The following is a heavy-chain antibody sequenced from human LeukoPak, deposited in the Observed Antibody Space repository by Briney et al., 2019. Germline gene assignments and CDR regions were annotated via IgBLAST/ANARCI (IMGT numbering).Heavy chain of an antibody. J-gene: IGHJ3*02. CDR1: GYTFTGYY. V-gene: IGHV1-2*02. CDR3: ARGGLIVATIFSAFDI. CDR2: INPNSGDT. Sequence: ASVKVSCKASGYTFTGYYMHWVRQAPGQGLEWMGWINPNSGDTDSVQKFQGRVTMTRDTSITTAYMELSRLRSDGTAVYYCARGGLIVATIFSAFDIWGQGTVVTVSS. D-gene: IGHD5-12*01.